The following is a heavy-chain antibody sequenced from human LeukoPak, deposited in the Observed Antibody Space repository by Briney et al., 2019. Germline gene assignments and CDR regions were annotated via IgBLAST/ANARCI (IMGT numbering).Heavy chain of an antibody. V-gene: IGHV4-39*07. CDR1: GGSVSSGSYY. CDR3: ARDGRFPPEVLPRYFDY. CDR2: IYYSGST. D-gene: IGHD1-26*01. J-gene: IGHJ4*02. Sequence: SETLSLTCTVSGGSVSSGSYYWGWIRQPPGKGLEWIGNIYYSGSTYYNPSLKSRVTISVETSKNQFSLKLCSVTAADTAVYYCARDGRFPPEVLPRYFDYWGQGTLVTASS.